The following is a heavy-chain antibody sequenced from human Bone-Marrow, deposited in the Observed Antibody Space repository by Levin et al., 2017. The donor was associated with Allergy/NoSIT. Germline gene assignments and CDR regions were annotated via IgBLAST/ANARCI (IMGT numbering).Heavy chain of an antibody. CDR1: GFTFSSYG. CDR2: ILYDGSNE. D-gene: IGHD1-26*01. V-gene: IGHV3-30*03. CDR3: ARPVIGGATDYNWFDP. J-gene: IGHJ5*02. Sequence: GGSLRLSCAASGFTFSSYGMHWVRQAPGKGLEWVALILYDGSNEYYADSVRGRFTISRDNSKNTLYLQMNSLRAEDTAVYFCARPVIGGATDYNWFDPWGQGTLVTVSS.